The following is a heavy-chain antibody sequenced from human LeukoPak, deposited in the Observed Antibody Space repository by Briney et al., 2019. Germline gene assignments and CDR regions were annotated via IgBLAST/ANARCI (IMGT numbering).Heavy chain of an antibody. CDR2: IYTIGST. Sequence: NPSQTRSLTSTVPGGSLSSGSYYWSWVRQPAGKGLEWLAWIYTIGSTNYHPSLKSRVTISVVTSKNQFSLKLRSVTAADTAVYYCARESIYGDYGHWGQGTLVTVSS. J-gene: IGHJ4*02. CDR1: GGSLSSGSYY. V-gene: IGHV4-61*02. D-gene: IGHD4-17*01. CDR3: ARESIYGDYGH.